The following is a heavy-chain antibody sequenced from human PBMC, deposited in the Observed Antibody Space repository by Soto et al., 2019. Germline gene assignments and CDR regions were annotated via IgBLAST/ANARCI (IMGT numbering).Heavy chain of an antibody. D-gene: IGHD1-26*01. CDR1: GFTFSSYG. Sequence: GGSLRLSCAASGFTFSSYGMHWVRQAPGKGLEWVAVIWYDGSNKYYADSVKGRFTISRDNSKNTLYLQMNSLRAEDTAVYYCASQGIVGATTKRRDYYYYGMDVWGQGTTVTVSS. CDR3: ASQGIVGATTKRRDYYYYGMDV. J-gene: IGHJ6*02. V-gene: IGHV3-33*01. CDR2: IWYDGSNK.